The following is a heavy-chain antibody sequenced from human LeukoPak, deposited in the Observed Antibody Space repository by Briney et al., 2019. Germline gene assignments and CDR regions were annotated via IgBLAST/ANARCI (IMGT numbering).Heavy chain of an antibody. CDR1: GGSISGSNW. D-gene: IGHD2-2*01. V-gene: IGHV4-4*02. CDR2: IYHSGST. Sequence: SETLSLTCAVSGGSISGSNWWSGVRPPPGKGREWIGEIYHSGSTNYNPSLKSRVTISVDKSKNQFSLKLSSVTAADTAVYYCARIMGRGYCSSTSCRGDWFDPWGQGTLVTVSS. CDR3: ARIMGRGYCSSTSCRGDWFDP. J-gene: IGHJ5*02.